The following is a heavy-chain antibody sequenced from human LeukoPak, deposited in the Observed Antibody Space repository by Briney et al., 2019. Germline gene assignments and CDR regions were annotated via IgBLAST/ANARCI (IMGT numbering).Heavy chain of an antibody. V-gene: IGHV4-39*07. D-gene: IGHD1-26*01. CDR2: IYYSGST. Sequence: PSETLSLTCTVSGGSISSSSYYWGWIRQPPGKGLEWIGSIYYSGSTYYNPSLKSRVTISVDTSKNQFSLKLSSVTAAGTAVYYCARVRSGELIDYWGQGTLVTVSS. J-gene: IGHJ4*02. CDR1: GGSISSSSYY. CDR3: ARVRSGELIDY.